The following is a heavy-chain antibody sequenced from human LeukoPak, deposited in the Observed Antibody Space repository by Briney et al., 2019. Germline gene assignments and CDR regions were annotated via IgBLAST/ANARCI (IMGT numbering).Heavy chain of an antibody. CDR3: AKELLWFGDQYGMDV. CDR2: TSSSSSTI. CDR1: GFTFSYYS. D-gene: IGHD3-10*01. Sequence: GGSLRLSCAASGFTFSYYSMNWVRQAPGKGLEWVSYTSSSSSTIYYADSVKGRFTISRDNAKNSLYLQMNSLRAEDTAVYYCAKELLWFGDQYGMDVWGQGTTVTVSS. V-gene: IGHV3-48*04. J-gene: IGHJ6*02.